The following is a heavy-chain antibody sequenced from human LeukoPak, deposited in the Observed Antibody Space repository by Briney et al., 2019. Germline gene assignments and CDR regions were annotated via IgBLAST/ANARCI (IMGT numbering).Heavy chain of an antibody. J-gene: IGHJ4*02. D-gene: IGHD2-15*01. CDR2: ISGSGANT. Sequence: GGSLRLSCAASGFTFSSYAMSWVRQAPGRGLEWVSTISGSGANTYYADSVKGRFTISRDNSKNTLYLQMNSLRADDTAIYYCAKGRALEVVAAFNYWGQGTVVTASS. CDR3: AKGRALEVVAAFNY. CDR1: GFTFSSYA. V-gene: IGHV3-23*01.